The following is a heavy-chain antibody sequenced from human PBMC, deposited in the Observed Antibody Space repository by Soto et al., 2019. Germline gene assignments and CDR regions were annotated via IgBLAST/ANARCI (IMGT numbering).Heavy chain of an antibody. CDR3: ARESDH. CDR2: ISGSGGGT. CDR1: RFTFSSYA. Sequence: GGALGLCCADSRFTFSSYAMSWVRQAPGKGLECVSTISGSGGGTYYADSMKGRFTISRDNSKNTLYLQMYSLRVEDTAVYYCARESDHWGQGTLVTVYS. V-gene: IGHV3-23*01. J-gene: IGHJ4*02.